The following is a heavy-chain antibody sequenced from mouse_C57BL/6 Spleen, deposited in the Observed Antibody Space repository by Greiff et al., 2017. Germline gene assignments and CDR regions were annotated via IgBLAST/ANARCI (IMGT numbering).Heavy chain of an antibody. CDR1: GYTFTSYW. J-gene: IGHJ1*03. CDR2: IYPGSGST. V-gene: IGHV1-55*01. CDR3: ARWGDYDWGFDV. Sequence: VQLQQPGAELVKPGASVKMSCKASGYTFTSYWITWVKQRPGQGLEWIGDIYPGSGSTNYNEKFKSKATLTVDTSSSTAYMQLSSLASEDSAVYYCARWGDYDWGFDVWGTGTTVTVSS. D-gene: IGHD2-4*01.